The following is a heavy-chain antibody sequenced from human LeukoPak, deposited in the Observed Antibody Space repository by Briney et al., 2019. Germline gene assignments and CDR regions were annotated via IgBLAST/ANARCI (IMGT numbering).Heavy chain of an antibody. CDR1: GFTFSSYG. CDR3: AKDLATDYDFWSGSKGGFDY. D-gene: IGHD3-3*01. CDR2: IRYDGSNK. J-gene: IGHJ4*02. V-gene: IGHV3-30*02. Sequence: GGSLRLSCAASGFTFSSYGMRWVRQAPGKGLEWVAFIRYDGSNKYYADSVKGRFTISRDNSKNTLYLQMNSLRAEDTAVYYCAKDLATDYDFWSGSKGGFDYWGQGTLVTVSS.